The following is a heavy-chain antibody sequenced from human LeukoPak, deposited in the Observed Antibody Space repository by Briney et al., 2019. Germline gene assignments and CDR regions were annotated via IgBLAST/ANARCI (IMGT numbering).Heavy chain of an antibody. V-gene: IGHV1-8*01. J-gene: IGHJ5*02. Sequence: ASVKVSCKASGYTFTSYDINWVRQATGQGLEWMGWMSPNSDNRGYAQKFQGRVTFTRDTSISTAYMELRSLTSEDTAVYYCARDYGGSSGWFDPGAREPWSPSPQ. CDR1: GYTFTSYD. D-gene: IGHD4-23*01. CDR3: ARDYGGSSGWFDP. CDR2: MSPNSDNR.